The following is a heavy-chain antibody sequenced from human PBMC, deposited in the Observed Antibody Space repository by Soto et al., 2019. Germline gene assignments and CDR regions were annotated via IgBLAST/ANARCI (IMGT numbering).Heavy chain of an antibody. Sequence: QVQLHESGPGLVKPSGTLSLTCVVSNGSIGTSEWWSWVRQAPGKGLEWIGEVYHSGATNYNPSLKTRVSTSVDKSKNLFTPKFTSVAAADTGVYFCARLVNQWGFGSYLSWFDPWGQGTLVTISS. CDR1: NGSIGTSEW. J-gene: IGHJ5*02. CDR2: VYHSGAT. CDR3: ARLVNQWGFGSYLSWFDP. D-gene: IGHD1-26*01. V-gene: IGHV4-4*02.